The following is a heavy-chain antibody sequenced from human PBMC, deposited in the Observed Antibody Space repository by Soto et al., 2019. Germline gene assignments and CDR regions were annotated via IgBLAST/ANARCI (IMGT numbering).Heavy chain of an antibody. D-gene: IGHD3-22*01. Sequence: ASETLSFTCAVYGGSFSGYYWSWIRQPPGKGLEWIGEINHSGSTNYNPSLKSRVTISVDTSKNQFSLKLSSVTAADTAVYYCARGELSYYDSSGYLDYWGQGTLVTVSS. J-gene: IGHJ4*02. CDR3: ARGELSYYDSSGYLDY. CDR2: INHSGST. V-gene: IGHV4-34*01. CDR1: GGSFSGYY.